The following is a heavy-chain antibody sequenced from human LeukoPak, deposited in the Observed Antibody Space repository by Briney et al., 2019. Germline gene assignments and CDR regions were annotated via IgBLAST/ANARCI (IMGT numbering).Heavy chain of an antibody. V-gene: IGHV3-23*01. J-gene: IGHJ3*01. Sequence: GGSLRLSCVGSGFIFSSYDMGWVRQAPGKWLEWVSSITRAGDRTYYEDSVKGRFTFSRDNSRNTMYLQMNSLRAEDTAVYYCARDESFAFDVWGQGTVVTVSS. CDR2: ITRAGDRT. CDR1: GFIFSSYD. CDR3: ARDESFAFDV.